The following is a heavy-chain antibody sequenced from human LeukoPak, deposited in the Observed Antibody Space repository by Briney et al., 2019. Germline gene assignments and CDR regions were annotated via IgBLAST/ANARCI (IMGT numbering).Heavy chain of an antibody. CDR1: GFTFDAYA. Sequence: PGGSLRLSCAASGFTFDAYAMHWVRQAPGKGLEWVSLISGDGGSTYYADSVKGRFTISRDNSKNSLYLQMNSLKTEVTALYYCAKEIGILTSKIPDYYGQGTLVTVSS. D-gene: IGHD3-9*01. J-gene: IGHJ4*02. CDR2: ISGDGGST. V-gene: IGHV3-43*02. CDR3: AKEIGILTSKIPDY.